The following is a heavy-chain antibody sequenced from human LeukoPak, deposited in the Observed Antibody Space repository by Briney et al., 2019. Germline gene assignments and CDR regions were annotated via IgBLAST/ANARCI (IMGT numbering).Heavy chain of an antibody. D-gene: IGHD6-19*01. Sequence: SVKVSCKASGGTFSSYAISWVRQAPGQGLEWMGGIIPIFGTANYAQKFQGRVTITADESTSTAYMELSSLRSEDTAVYYCVIPRSGWYYFDYWGQGTLVTVSS. J-gene: IGHJ4*02. CDR3: VIPRSGWYYFDY. V-gene: IGHV1-69*13. CDR2: IIPIFGTA. CDR1: GGTFSSYA.